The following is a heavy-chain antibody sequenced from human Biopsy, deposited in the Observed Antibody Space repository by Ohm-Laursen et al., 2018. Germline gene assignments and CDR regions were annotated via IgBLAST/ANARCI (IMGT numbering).Heavy chain of an antibody. J-gene: IGHJ6*02. V-gene: IGHV3-23*01. D-gene: IGHD2-15*01. CDR1: GLRFSMYA. Sequence: SLRLSCAASGLRFSMYAMSWVRQAPGKGLEWVSAIGGSGGGTYYADSVKGRFTISRDDSKNTVYLQMNSLRVEDRAVYYCARPMSRVVAYGMDVWDQGTTVTVSS. CDR2: IGGSGGGT. CDR3: ARPMSRVVAYGMDV.